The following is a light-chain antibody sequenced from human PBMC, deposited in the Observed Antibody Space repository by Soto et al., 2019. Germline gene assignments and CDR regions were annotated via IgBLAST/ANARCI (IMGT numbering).Light chain of an antibody. CDR3: QQYQSSPFT. J-gene: IGKJ3*01. CDR2: SSS. Sequence: DIQMTQSPSPLSASVGGRVTITCRTSRNIGEFLAWYQQKPGTAPKLLVYSSSRRETGVPSRFGASGSGTAFTLTIDSLRPEDFATYYCQQYQSSPFTFGPGTTVDV. CDR1: RNIGEF. V-gene: IGKV1-39*01.